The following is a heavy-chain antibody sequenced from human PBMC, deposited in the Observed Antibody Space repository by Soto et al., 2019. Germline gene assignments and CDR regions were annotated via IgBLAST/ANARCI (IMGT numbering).Heavy chain of an antibody. J-gene: IGHJ3*01. V-gene: IGHV3-23*01. Sequence: GGSLRLSCAASGFTFSAYPMTWVRQAPGKGLEWVSSIHGSGETTYYAESVKGRFIISRDNSKNTLYLQMDSLRVDDTAVYFCARSSSGSYYAAFDVWGQGTVVTV. CDR1: GFTFSAYP. CDR2: IHGSGETT. CDR3: ARSSSGSYYAAFDV. D-gene: IGHD1-26*01.